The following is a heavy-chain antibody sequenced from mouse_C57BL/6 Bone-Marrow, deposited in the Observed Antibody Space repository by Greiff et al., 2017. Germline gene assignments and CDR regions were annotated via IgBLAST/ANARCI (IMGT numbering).Heavy chain of an antibody. CDR3: ARNRGNDGYIDV. Sequence: VNLVESGPGLVQPSQSLSITCTVSGFSLTSYGVHWVRQSPGKGLEWLGVIWSGGSTDYNAAFISRMSISKDNSKSHVFFKMNSLSADDTAIYYCARNRGNDGYIDVWGTGTTVTGSS. D-gene: IGHD2-2*01. J-gene: IGHJ1*03. V-gene: IGHV2-2*01. CDR1: GFSLTSYG. CDR2: IWSGGST.